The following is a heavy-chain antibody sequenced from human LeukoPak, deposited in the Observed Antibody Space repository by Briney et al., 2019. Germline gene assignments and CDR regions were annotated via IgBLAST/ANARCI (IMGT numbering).Heavy chain of an antibody. V-gene: IGHV6-1*01. CDR1: GDSVSSNSAA. CDR2: TYYRSKWYN. CDR3: AGGGSSWSGWFDP. D-gene: IGHD6-13*01. Sequence: SQTLSLTCAISGDSVSSNSAAWNWIRQSPSRGLEWLGRTYYRSKWYNDYAVSVKSRITINPDTSKNQFSMQLNSVTPEDTAVCYCAGGGSSWSGWFDPWGQGTLVTVSS. J-gene: IGHJ5*02.